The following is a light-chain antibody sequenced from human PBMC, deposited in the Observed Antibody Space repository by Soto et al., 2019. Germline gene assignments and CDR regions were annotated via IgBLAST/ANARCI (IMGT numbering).Light chain of an antibody. J-gene: IGLJ1*01. CDR3: RSYTSTSAYV. CDR2: DVS. Sequence: QSALTQPAPVSGSPGQSITISCTGTSSDVGGYNFVSWYQHHPGKAPKLMIFDVSNRPSGVSNRFSGSKSGNTASLTISGLQAEDEADYYCRSYTSTSAYVFGTGTKVTVL. V-gene: IGLV2-14*03. CDR1: SSDVGGYNF.